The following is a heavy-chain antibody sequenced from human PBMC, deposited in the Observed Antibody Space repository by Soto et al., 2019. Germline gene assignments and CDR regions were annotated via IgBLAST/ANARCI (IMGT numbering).Heavy chain of an antibody. J-gene: IGHJ3*02. CDR1: GFSLSTYG. D-gene: IGHD6-19*01. CDR2: ISFDGSDK. CDR3: ARRGSATSMGDAVDT. V-gene: IGHV3-30*03. Sequence: QVHLVESGGGVVQPGRSLRLSCVASGFSLSTYGMHWVRQAPGKGLEWVTFISFDGSDKYYGDSVKGRFTISRDNSKTTVHLQRHSLRPADTAPFYWARRGSATSMGDAVDTWGQGTMVIVSS.